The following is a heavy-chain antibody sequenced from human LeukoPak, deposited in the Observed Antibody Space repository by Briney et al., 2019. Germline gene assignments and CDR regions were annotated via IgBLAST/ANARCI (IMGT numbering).Heavy chain of an antibody. D-gene: IGHD6-19*01. CDR3: ASLTSSGWGYYYFDY. CDR1: GGSFSGYY. J-gene: IGHJ4*02. Sequence: SETLSLTCAVYGGSFSGYYWSWIRQPPGKGLERIGEINHSGSTNYNPSLKSRVTISVDTSKNQFSLKLSSVTAADTAVYYCASLTSSGWGYYYFDYWGQGTLVTVSS. CDR2: INHSGST. V-gene: IGHV4-34*01.